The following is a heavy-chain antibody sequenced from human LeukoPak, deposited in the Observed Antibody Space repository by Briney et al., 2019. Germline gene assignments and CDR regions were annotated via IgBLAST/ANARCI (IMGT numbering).Heavy chain of an antibody. CDR3: ARFDSSGYYFDY. V-gene: IGHV4-59*01. J-gene: IGHJ4*02. D-gene: IGHD3-22*01. CDR2: IYYSGST. Sequence: SETLSLTCTVSGGSISYYYWSWIRQPPGKGLEWIGYIYYSGSTNYNPSLKSRVTISVDTSKNQFSLNLTSVTTADTAVYYCARFDSSGYYFDYWGQGTLVTVSS. CDR1: GGSISYYY.